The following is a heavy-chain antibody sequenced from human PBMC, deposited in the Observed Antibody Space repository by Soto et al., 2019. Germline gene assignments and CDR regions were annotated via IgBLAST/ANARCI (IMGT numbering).Heavy chain of an antibody. CDR2: IKSKTDGGTT. CDR1: GFTFSNAW. Sequence: PGGSLRLSCAASGFTFSNAWMNWVRQAPGKGLEWVGRIKSKTDGGTTDYAAPVKGRFTISRDDSKNTLYLQMNSLKTEDTAVYYCTVQAYYDFWSGSYNRDYWGQGTLVTVSS. J-gene: IGHJ4*02. D-gene: IGHD3-3*01. V-gene: IGHV3-15*07. CDR3: TVQAYYDFWSGSYNRDY.